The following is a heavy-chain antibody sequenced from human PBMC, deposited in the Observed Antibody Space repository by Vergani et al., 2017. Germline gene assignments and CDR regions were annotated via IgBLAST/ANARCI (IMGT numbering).Heavy chain of an antibody. J-gene: IGHJ6*02. CDR2: INPNSGGT. Sequence: QVQLVQSGAEVKKPGASVKVSCKASGYTFTGYYMHWVRQAPGQGLEWMGWINPNSGGTNYAQKFQGRVTMTRDTSISTAYMELSRLRSDDTAVYYCARGVLGGDYGYCYGMDVWGQGTTVTVSS. V-gene: IGHV1-2*02. D-gene: IGHD4-17*01. CDR3: ARGVLGGDYGYCYGMDV. CDR1: GYTFTGYY.